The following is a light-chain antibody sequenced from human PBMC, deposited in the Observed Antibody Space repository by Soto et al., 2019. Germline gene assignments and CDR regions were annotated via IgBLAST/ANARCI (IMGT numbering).Light chain of an antibody. CDR3: QTWGSSIVV. CDR2: LNSDGSH. J-gene: IGLJ2*01. V-gene: IGLV4-69*01. Sequence: QLVLTQSPSASASLGASVKLTCTLSSGHSNYAIAWHQQQSEKGPRYLMKLNSDGSHSKGDGIPDRFSGSSSGAARYLTTSRLHSEDEADYYCQTWGSSIVVFGGGTKLTVL. CDR1: SGHSNYA.